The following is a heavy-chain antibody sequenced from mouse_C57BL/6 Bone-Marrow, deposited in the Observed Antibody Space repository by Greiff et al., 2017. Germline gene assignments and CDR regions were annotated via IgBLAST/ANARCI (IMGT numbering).Heavy chain of an antibody. CDR3: ANVYYGSSSDY. CDR1: GYSITSGYY. V-gene: IGHV3-6*01. CDR2: ISYDGSN. J-gene: IGHJ2*01. D-gene: IGHD1-1*01. Sequence: DVQLQESGPGLVKPSQSLSLTCSVTGYSITSGYYWNWIRQFPGNKLEWMGYISYDGSNNYNPSLKNRISITRDTSKNQFFLKLNSVTTEDTATYYCANVYYGSSSDYWGQGTTLTVSS.